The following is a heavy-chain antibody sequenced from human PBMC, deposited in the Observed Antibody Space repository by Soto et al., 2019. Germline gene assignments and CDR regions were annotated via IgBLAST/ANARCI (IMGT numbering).Heavy chain of an antibody. J-gene: IGHJ4*02. CDR2: IIPIFGTA. CDR3: ARGWGYDSTDYYYAY. CDR1: GGSFNRHT. D-gene: IGHD3-22*01. V-gene: IGHV1-69*01. Sequence: QVQLVKSGAEVRKPGSSVRVSCKASGGSFNRHTISWVRQAPGQGLEWMGGIIPIFGTANHAQKFQGRVTIIADESTSTVYMELSSLRSYDTAIYYCARGWGYDSTDYYYAYWGQGTLVIVSS.